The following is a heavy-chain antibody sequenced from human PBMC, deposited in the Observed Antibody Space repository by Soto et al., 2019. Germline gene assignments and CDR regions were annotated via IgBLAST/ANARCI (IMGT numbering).Heavy chain of an antibody. D-gene: IGHD3-10*01. CDR2: ITSDTKTI. V-gene: IGHV3-48*02. J-gene: IGHJ4*02. Sequence: EVQLVESGGDLVQRGGSLRLSCAASGFTFSIYSMNWVRQAPGKGLEWFSYITSDTKTIKYADSVKGRFTISRDNAKNSLYLQMNSLRDEDTAVYYCARSGEGHFDYWGQGTVVTVSS. CDR1: GFTFSIYS. CDR3: ARSGEGHFDY.